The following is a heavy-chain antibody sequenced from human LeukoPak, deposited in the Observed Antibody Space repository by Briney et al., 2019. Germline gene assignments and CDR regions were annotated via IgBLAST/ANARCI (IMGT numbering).Heavy chain of an antibody. J-gene: IGHJ6*04. V-gene: IGHV1-69*13. CDR3: ARDRDRSSWPDYYYYGMDV. Sequence: EASVTVSCKASGGTFSSYAISWVRQAPGQGLEWMGGIIPIFGTANYAQKFQGRVTITADESTSTAYMELSSLRSEDTAVYYCARDRDRSSWPDYYYYGMDVWGKGTTVTVSS. D-gene: IGHD6-13*01. CDR2: IIPIFGTA. CDR1: GGTFSSYA.